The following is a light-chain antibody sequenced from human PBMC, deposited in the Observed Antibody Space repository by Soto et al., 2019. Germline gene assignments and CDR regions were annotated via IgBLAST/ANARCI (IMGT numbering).Light chain of an antibody. CDR1: RRLGRW. V-gene: IGKV1-5*01. CDR3: RYYMTDGT. J-gene: IGKJ1*01. Sequence: DVERTQCPSTRYASVGGRVTSTCRASRRLGRWLAWHQQRPGRAPELLIYDASSLRSWVAARFSGSGSGTAFTLTISSPQPNDFATYYCRYYMTDGTFGRGTKVDIK. CDR2: DAS.